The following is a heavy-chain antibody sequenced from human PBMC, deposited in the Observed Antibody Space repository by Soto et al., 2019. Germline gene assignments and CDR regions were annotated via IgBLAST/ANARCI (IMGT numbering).Heavy chain of an antibody. CDR2: ISYDGSNK. CDR1: GFTFSSYG. J-gene: IGHJ6*02. V-gene: IGHV3-30*18. Sequence: VQLVESGGGVVQPGRSLRLSCAASGFTFSSYGMHWVRQAPGKGLEWVAVISYDGSNKYYADSVKGRFTISRDNSKNTLYLQMNSLRAEDTAVYYCAKAPTTTVTTFMHYGMDVWGQGTTVTVSS. D-gene: IGHD4-17*01. CDR3: AKAPTTTVTTFMHYGMDV.